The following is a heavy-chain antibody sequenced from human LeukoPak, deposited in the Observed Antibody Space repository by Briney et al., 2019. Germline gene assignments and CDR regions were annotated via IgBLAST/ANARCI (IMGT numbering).Heavy chain of an antibody. CDR2: IYYSGST. D-gene: IGHD3-22*01. CDR1: GGSISSYY. CDR3: ARSYYYEQYYFDY. V-gene: IGHV4-59*01. J-gene: IGHJ4*02. Sequence: SETLSLTCTVSGGSISSYYWSWIRQPPGKGLEWIGYIYYSGSTNYNPSLKSRVTISVDTSKNQFSLKLSSVTAADTAVYYCARSYYYEQYYFDYWGQGTLVTVSS.